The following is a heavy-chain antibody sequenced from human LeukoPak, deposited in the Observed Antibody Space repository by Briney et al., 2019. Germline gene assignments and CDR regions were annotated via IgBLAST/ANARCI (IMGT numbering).Heavy chain of an antibody. CDR3: TKNKV. D-gene: IGHD1/OR15-1a*01. V-gene: IGHV3-7*01. J-gene: IGHJ4*02. Sequence: GESLRLSCAVSGFTFSGYWMSWVRQAPGKGLEWLAKIKQDGSDKYYVASVKGRFTLSNDNAKNSLSLQRISLRAEEPGVYYYTKNKVWAQGTGVTVPS. CDR2: IKQDGSDK. CDR1: GFTFSGYW.